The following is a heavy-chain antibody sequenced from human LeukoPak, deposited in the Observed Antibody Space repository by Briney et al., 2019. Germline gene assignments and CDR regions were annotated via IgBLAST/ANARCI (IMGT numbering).Heavy chain of an antibody. J-gene: IGHJ4*02. V-gene: IGHV1-18*01. CDR2: ISAYNGNT. D-gene: IGHD6-19*01. CDR1: GYTFTNYA. Sequence: GASVKVSCKASGYTFTNYAITWVRQAPGQGLEWMGWISAYNGNTNYAQNLQGRVTMTTDTSTNTAYMELTSLRSDDTAVYFCARDGAVAGEFDYWGQGTLVTVSS. CDR3: ARDGAVAGEFDY.